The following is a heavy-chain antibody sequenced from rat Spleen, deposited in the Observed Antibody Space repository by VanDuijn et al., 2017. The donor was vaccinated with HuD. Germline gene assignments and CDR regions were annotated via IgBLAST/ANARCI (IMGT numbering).Heavy chain of an antibody. Sequence: EVQLQESGPGLVKPSQSLSLTCSVTGNSITSNHWGWIRKFPGNKLEWMGYINSAGNTLYNPSLKSRISITRDTSKNQFFLQLNSVTTEDTATYYWARGSSGVMDAWGQGASVTVSS. CDR3: ARGSSGVMDA. V-gene: IGHV3-3*01. J-gene: IGHJ4*01. CDR2: INSAGNT. CDR1: GNSITSNH. D-gene: IGHD1-4*01.